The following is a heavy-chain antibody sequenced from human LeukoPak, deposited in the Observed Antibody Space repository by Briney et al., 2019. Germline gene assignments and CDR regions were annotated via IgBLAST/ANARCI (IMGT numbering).Heavy chain of an antibody. CDR3: ARVIVFMSTGPHLDY. J-gene: IGHJ4*02. V-gene: IGHV3-30-3*01. CDR2: ISYDGSNK. Sequence: PGRSLRLSCAASGFTFSSYPMHWVRQAPGKGLEWVAIISYDGSNKYYADSVKGRFTISRDNAENTLYLQMNSLRAEDTAVYYCARVIVFMSTGPHLDYWGQGTLAIVSS. CDR1: GFTFSSYP. D-gene: IGHD3-16*01.